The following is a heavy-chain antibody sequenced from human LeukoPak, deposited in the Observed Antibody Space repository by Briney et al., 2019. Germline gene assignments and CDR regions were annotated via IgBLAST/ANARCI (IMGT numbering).Heavy chain of an antibody. CDR1: GGSISSSSYY. CDR2: IYYSGST. CDR3: ARHSGSYRKGYFDY. Sequence: PSETLSLTCTVSGGSISSSSYYWGWIRQPPGKGLEWIGSIYYSGSTYYNPSLKSRVTISVDTSKNQFSLKLSSVTAADTAVYHCARHSGSYRKGYFDYWGQGTLATVSS. J-gene: IGHJ4*02. V-gene: IGHV4-39*01. D-gene: IGHD1-26*01.